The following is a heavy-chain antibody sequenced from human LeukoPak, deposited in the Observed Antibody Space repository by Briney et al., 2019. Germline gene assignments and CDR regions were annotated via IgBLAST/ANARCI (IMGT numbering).Heavy chain of an antibody. CDR1: GYTFTSYG. CDR3: ARAVEYYYDSSGYYHPLHY. D-gene: IGHD3-22*01. J-gene: IGHJ4*02. V-gene: IGHV1-18*01. CDR2: ISAYNGNT. Sequence: GASVKVSCKASGYTFTSYGISWVRQAPGQGLEWMGWISAYNGNTNYAQKLQGRVTMTTDTSTSTAYMELRSLRSDDTAVYYCARAVEYYYDSSGYYHPLHYWGQGTPVTVSS.